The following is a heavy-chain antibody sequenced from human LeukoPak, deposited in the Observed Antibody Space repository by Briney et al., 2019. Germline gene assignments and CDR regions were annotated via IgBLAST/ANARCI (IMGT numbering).Heavy chain of an antibody. D-gene: IGHD1-26*01. Sequence: GASVKVSCKASGGTFSSYTINWVRQAPGQGLEWMGGIIPVFGTANYVQKFQGRVTITTDESTSTAYMELSSLRSEDTAVYYCARSWDPTRHFDYWGQGTLVTVSS. CDR3: ARSWDPTRHFDY. J-gene: IGHJ4*02. V-gene: IGHV1-69*05. CDR2: IIPVFGTA. CDR1: GGTFSSYT.